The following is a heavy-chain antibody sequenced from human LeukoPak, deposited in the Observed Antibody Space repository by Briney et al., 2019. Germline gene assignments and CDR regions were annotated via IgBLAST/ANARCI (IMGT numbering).Heavy chain of an antibody. J-gene: IGHJ4*02. D-gene: IGHD6-19*01. CDR3: ARDSWRLGLYYFDY. V-gene: IGHV4-4*07. CDR1: GGSISSYY. CDR2: IYTSGST. Sequence: SETLSLTCTVPGGSISSYYWSWIRQTAGKGLEWIGRIYTSGSTNYNPSLKSRVTMSVDTSKSQFSLKLSSVTAADTAVYYCARDSWRLGLYYFDYWGQGTLVTVSS.